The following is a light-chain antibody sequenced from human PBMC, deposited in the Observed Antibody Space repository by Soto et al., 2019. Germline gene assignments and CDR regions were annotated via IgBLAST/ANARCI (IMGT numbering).Light chain of an antibody. CDR1: QGISSY. V-gene: IGKV1-9*01. J-gene: IGKJ4*01. CDR3: QRLNSYPLT. CDR2: AAS. Sequence: IQLTQSPSSLSASVGDRVTITCRASQGISSYLAWYQQKPGKAPKLLFYAASTLQSGVPSRFSGSGSGIDLTLTFSTLQPEDFATYYCQRLNSYPLTFGGGTKVEIK.